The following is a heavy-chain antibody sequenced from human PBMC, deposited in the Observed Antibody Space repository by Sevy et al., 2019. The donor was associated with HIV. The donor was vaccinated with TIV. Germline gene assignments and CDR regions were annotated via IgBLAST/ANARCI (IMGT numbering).Heavy chain of an antibody. J-gene: IGHJ6*02. V-gene: IGHV3-23*01. Sequence: GGSLRLSCSASEFTFSSYAMSWVRQAPGKGLEWVSSISGSGRFTYYADFVEGRFIISRDNSKHTLSVQMNSLRAEDTAVYYCAKGFCSGATCPRDYYYYGMDVWGQGTTVTVSS. CDR2: ISGSGRFT. D-gene: IGHD2-15*01. CDR1: EFTFSSYA. CDR3: AKGFCSGATCPRDYYYYGMDV.